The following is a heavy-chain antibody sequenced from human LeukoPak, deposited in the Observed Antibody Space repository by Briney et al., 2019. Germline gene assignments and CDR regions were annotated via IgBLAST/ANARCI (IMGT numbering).Heavy chain of an antibody. CDR2: INPNSGGT. D-gene: IGHD6-19*01. CDR3: AREFSLGEVAGTFDI. J-gene: IGHJ3*02. CDR1: GYTFTGYY. Sequence: GASVKVSCKASGYTFTGYYMHWVRQAPGQGLEWMGWINPNSGGTNYAQKFQGRVTMTRDTSISTAFMELSRLRSGDTAVYYCAREFSLGEVAGTFDIWGQGTMVTVSS. V-gene: IGHV1-2*02.